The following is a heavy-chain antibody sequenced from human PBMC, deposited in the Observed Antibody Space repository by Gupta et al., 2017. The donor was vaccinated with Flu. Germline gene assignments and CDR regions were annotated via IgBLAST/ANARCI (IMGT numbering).Heavy chain of an antibody. CDR3: TRAGSSWYLDY. V-gene: IGHV3-49*04. CDR1: GLTFGDYA. J-gene: IGHJ4*02. Sequence: EVQLVESGGGLVQPGRSLRLSCTASGLTFGDYAMSWVRQAPGKGLEWVGFIRSKAYGGTTEDAASVKGRFTISRDDSKSIAYLQMNSLKTEDTAVYYCTRAGSSWYLDYWGQGTLVAVSS. CDR2: IRSKAYGGTT. D-gene: IGHD6-6*01.